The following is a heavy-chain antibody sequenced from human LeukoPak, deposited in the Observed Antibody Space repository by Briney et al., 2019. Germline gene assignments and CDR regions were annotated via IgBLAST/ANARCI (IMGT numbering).Heavy chain of an antibody. CDR3: ARGLDSSGWYYFDY. Sequence: GGSLRLSCAASGFTVSSNYMSWVRQAPGKGLEWVSVIYSGGSTYYADSVKGRFTISRDNPKNTLYLQMNSLRAEDTAVYYCARGLDSSGWYYFDYWGQGTLVTVAS. CDR1: GFTVSSNY. J-gene: IGHJ4*02. CDR2: IYSGGST. V-gene: IGHV3-66*02. D-gene: IGHD6-19*01.